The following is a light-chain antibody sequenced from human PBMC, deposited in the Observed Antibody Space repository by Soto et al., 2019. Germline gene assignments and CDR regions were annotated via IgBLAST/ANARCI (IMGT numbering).Light chain of an antibody. J-gene: IGKJ1*01. CDR1: QTISTY. CDR2: AAS. Sequence: DIQMTQTPSSLSASVGDRVTITCLTSQTISTYLNWYQHKPGKAPEVLIYAASNLQSGVPSRFSGSGSGTDFTLTTSSLQPADSATYYCQQSYYIPWTFGQGTKVDI. CDR3: QQSYYIPWT. V-gene: IGKV1-39*01.